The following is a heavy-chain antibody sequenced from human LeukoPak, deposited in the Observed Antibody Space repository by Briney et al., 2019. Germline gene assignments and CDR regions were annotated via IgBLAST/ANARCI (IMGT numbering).Heavy chain of an antibody. CDR1: GFTFSNYV. Sequence: GGSLRLSCVASGFTFSNYVMSWVRQAPGKGLEWVAFIRYDGSNKYYADSAKGRFTIPRDNSKNTLYLQMNSLRAEDTAVYYCAKELPYDSSGYSYFDYWGQGTLVTVSS. CDR3: AKELPYDSSGYSYFDY. CDR2: IRYDGSNK. D-gene: IGHD3-22*01. V-gene: IGHV3-30*02. J-gene: IGHJ4*02.